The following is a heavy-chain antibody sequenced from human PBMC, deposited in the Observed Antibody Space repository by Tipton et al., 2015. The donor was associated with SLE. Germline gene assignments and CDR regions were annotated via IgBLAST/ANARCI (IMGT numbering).Heavy chain of an antibody. CDR3: ARSRATIGSHYMDV. V-gene: IGHV4-39*07. CDR1: GGSISRSGYY. CDR2: VHYRGDT. Sequence: TLSLTCTVSGGSISRSGYYWGWIRQSPGKGLEWIGNVHYRGDTYYNPSLKSRVSISVDTSRNQFSLNLNSVTGADTAVYYCARSRATIGSHYMDVWGKGTTVTVSS. J-gene: IGHJ6*03. D-gene: IGHD5-12*01.